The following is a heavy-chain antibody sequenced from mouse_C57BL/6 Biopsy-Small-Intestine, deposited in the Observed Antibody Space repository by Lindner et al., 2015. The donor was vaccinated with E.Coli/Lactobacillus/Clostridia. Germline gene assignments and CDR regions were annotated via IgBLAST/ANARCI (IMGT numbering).Heavy chain of an antibody. V-gene: IGHV5-17*01. Sequence: VQLAGVWGGLVKPGGSLKLSCAASGFTFSDYGMHWVRQAPEKGLEWVAYISSDSSTIYYADTVKGRFTISRDNAKNTLFLQMTSLRSEDTAMYYCATPAMDYWGQGTSVTVSS. J-gene: IGHJ4*01. CDR1: GFTFSDYG. CDR2: ISSDSSTI. CDR3: ATPAMDY.